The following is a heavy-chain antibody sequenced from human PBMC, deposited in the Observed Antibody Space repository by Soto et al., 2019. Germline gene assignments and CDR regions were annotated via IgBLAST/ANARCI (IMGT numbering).Heavy chain of an antibody. J-gene: IGHJ4*02. CDR2: VYYSGST. CDR3: ARGRFLDF. Sequence: QVQLQESGPGLVKPSQTLSLTGSVSGASISDGNYYWTWIRQSPARGLEWIGYVYYSGSTYYNPSLQSRGTISADTSNNYYSLKLNSVTVADTAVYFCARGRFLDFWGQGILVTVSS. V-gene: IGHV4-30-4*01. CDR1: GASISDGNYY. D-gene: IGHD3-3*01.